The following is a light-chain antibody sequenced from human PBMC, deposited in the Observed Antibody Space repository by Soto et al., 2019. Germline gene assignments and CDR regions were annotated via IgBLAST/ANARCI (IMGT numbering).Light chain of an antibody. CDR2: GAS. CDR1: QSVSSN. CDR3: QQYNNWPPMA. Sequence: EIVMTQSAATLSVSPGERATLSCRASQSVSSNLAWYQQKPGQAPRLLIYGASTRATGIPARFIGSGSGTEFTLTISSLQSEDFAVYYCQQYNNWPPMAFGQGTQVEIK. V-gene: IGKV3-15*01. J-gene: IGKJ1*01.